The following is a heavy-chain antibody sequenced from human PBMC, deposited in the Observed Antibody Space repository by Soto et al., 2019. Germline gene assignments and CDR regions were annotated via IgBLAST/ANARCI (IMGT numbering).Heavy chain of an antibody. CDR2: VSGSSNYI. V-gene: IGHV3-21*01. D-gene: IGHD5-18*01. CDR3: ARSGGWGGYSYGYAIDS. Sequence: LRLSCAASGFTFSAYIMDWVRQAPGTGLEWVASVSGSSNYIYYADSMKGRFTISRDNAKNSLYLQMNSLGAEDTAVYYCARSGGWGGYSYGYAIDSWGQGTLVTVSS. CDR1: GFTFSAYI. J-gene: IGHJ4*02.